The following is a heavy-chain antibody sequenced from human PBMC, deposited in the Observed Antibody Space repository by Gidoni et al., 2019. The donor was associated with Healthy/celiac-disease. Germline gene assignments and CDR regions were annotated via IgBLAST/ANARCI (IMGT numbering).Heavy chain of an antibody. CDR1: GFTFRCYA. D-gene: IGHD4-17*01. V-gene: IGHV3-23*01. CDR2: LSGSGDST. Sequence: EVQLLESGGGLVQPGGSLKLSCSASGFTFRCYAMSWVRQAPGKGLEWVSSLSGSGDSTYYANSVKGRFTSSRDNSKNTLYLQMNSLRAEDTAVYYCAKPMTTVTIDWYFDLWGRGTLVTVSS. J-gene: IGHJ2*01. CDR3: AKPMTTVTIDWYFDL.